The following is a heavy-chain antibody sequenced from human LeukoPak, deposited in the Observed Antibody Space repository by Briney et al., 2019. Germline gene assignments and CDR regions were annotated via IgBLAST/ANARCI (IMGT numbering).Heavy chain of an antibody. V-gene: IGHV1-18*01. D-gene: IGHD5-18*01. Sequence: ASVKVSCKASGYTFTSYGISWVRQATGQGLEWMGWISAYNGNTNYAQKLQGRVTMTTDTSTSTAHMELRSLRSDDTAVYYCARDGYSYGSDAFDIWGQGTMVTVSS. CDR2: ISAYNGNT. CDR1: GYTFTSYG. CDR3: ARDGYSYGSDAFDI. J-gene: IGHJ3*02.